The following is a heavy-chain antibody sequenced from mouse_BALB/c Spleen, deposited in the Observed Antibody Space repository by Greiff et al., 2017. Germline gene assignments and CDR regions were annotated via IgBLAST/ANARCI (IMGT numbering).Heavy chain of an antibody. J-gene: IGHJ2*01. CDR1: DSEVIPIAL. CDR3: ASKGVGY. V-gene: IGHV15-2*02. Sequence: VQLQQSGSELRSPGSSVKLSCKDFDSEVIPIALMRWVRQKPGHRLEWSGDILPSSGRTIYGEKFEDKATLDANTVSNTASLELNSLTSEDSAIYYCASKGVGYWGQGTTLTVSS. CDR2: ILPSSGRT. D-gene: IGHD1-1*01.